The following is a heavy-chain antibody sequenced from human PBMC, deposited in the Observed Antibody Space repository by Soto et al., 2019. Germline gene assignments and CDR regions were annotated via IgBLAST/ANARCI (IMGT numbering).Heavy chain of an antibody. CDR3: ARENAIFGALEIIDY. V-gene: IGHV3-23*01. CDR1: GFAFAYYG. J-gene: IGHJ4*02. D-gene: IGHD3-3*01. Sequence: EVQLLESGGGLVQPGGSLRLSCAAAGFAFAYYGMTWVRQAPGKGLEWVSTISGSGGDTFSVDSVKGRFTSSRDNSKTTLYLQMDSLRAEDTVVYYCARENAIFGALEIIDYWGQGTLVAVSS. CDR2: ISGSGGDT.